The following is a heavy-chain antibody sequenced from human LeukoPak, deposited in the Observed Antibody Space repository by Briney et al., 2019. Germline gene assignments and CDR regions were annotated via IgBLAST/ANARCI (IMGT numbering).Heavy chain of an antibody. CDR3: ARVEAMDLYYYYGLGV. CDR2: INSDGSST. J-gene: IGHJ6*02. CDR1: GFTFSSYW. D-gene: IGHD5-18*01. Sequence: GGSLRLSCAASGFTFSSYWMHWVRQAPGKGLVWVSRINSDGSSTSYADSVKGRFTISRDNAKNTLYLQMNSLRAEDTAVYYCARVEAMDLYYYYGLGVWGQGTTVTVSS. V-gene: IGHV3-74*01.